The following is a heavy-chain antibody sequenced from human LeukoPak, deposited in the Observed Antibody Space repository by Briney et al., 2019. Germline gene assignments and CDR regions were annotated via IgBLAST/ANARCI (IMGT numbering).Heavy chain of an antibody. D-gene: IGHD5-12*01. CDR2: IHPGRGDT. CDR3: ARLNSGYDYFDY. CDR1: GYTFTDHY. V-gene: IGHV1-2*02. J-gene: IGHJ4*02. Sequence: ASVTVSCKALGYTFTDHYFHWLRQAPGQGLEWMGWIHPGRGDTNYAQKFQGRVTVTRDTSISTAYMELSRLTSDDTAVYYCARLNSGYDYFDYWGRGTLVTVSS.